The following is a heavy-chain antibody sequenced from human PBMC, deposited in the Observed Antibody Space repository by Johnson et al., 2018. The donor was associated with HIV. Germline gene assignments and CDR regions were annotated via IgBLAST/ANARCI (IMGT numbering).Heavy chain of an antibody. CDR1: GFTFSRYA. Sequence: VQLVESGGGVVQPGGSLRLSCAASGFTFSRYAMHWVRQASGKGLEWVGRIRSKATSYATAYAASVKGRFTISRDDSKNTAYLQMNSLKTEDTAVYYCAYYYDSIGPGHDAFDIWGQGTMVTVSS. CDR2: IRSKATSYAT. J-gene: IGHJ3*02. V-gene: IGHV3-73*01. D-gene: IGHD3-22*01. CDR3: AYYYDSIGPGHDAFDI.